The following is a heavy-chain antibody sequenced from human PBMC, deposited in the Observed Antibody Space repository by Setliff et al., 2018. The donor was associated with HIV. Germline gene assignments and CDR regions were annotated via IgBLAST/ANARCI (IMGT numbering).Heavy chain of an antibody. Sequence: SETLSLTCTVSGGSISSYYWNWIRQPPGGGLEWIGYIYYSGSTNYNPSLRSRVTISVDTSKNQFSLTMTSVTAADTAVYYCARGTAYYNFWSGYSQDYYYYMDVWGKGTTVTVSS. CDR3: ARGTAYYNFWSGYSQDYYYYMDV. D-gene: IGHD3-3*01. CDR1: GGSISSYY. J-gene: IGHJ6*03. V-gene: IGHV4-59*12. CDR2: IYYSGST.